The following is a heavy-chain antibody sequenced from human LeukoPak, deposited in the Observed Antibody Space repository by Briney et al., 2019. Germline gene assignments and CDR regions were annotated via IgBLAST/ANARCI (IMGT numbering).Heavy chain of an antibody. CDR3: ATYRQVLLPFES. J-gene: IGHJ4*02. Sequence: SETLSLTCTVSGGSISSYYWSWIRQPPGKGLEWIGYIYYSGSTKYNPSLKSRVTISVDTSKNQFSLKLSSVTAADTAIYYCATYRQVLLPFESWGQGTLVTVSS. V-gene: IGHV4-59*01. CDR1: GGSISSYY. D-gene: IGHD2-8*02. CDR2: IYYSGST.